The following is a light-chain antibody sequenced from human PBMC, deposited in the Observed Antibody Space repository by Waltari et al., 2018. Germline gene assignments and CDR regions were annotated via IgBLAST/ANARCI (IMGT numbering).Light chain of an antibody. CDR2: AVS. Sequence: EIVLTQSTGTLSLYPGERAALSCRASQSGTSNYLAWYQQKPAQAPRLLIFAVSYRATGIPDRFTGSGSGPEFSLTISRLEPEDFAVYYCQQYGDSPETFGPGTKVEIK. CDR1: QSGTSNY. J-gene: IGKJ1*01. V-gene: IGKV3-20*01. CDR3: QQYGDSPET.